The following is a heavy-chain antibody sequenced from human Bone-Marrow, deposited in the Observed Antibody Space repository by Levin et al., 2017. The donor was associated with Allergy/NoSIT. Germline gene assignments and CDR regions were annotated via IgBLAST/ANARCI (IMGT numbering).Heavy chain of an antibody. CDR3: TALQFHFWSDSGSLFDY. CDR1: GFAFSNVW. V-gene: IGHV3-15*01. Sequence: PGGSLRLSCAASGFAFSNVWMTWVRQAPGKGLEWLGRIKSKTDGGTTDYAAPVKGRFTISRDDSKNTLYLQMNGLKTEDTAVDYCTALQFHFWSDSGSLFDYWGQGTLVTVSS. D-gene: IGHD3-3*02. J-gene: IGHJ4*02. CDR2: IKSKTDGGTT.